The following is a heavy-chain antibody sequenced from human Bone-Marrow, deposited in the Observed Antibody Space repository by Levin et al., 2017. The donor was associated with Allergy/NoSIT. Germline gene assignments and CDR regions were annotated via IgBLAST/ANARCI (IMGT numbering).Heavy chain of an antibody. CDR3: AGSGGDYVGVFDS. CDR2: ISSGNIYT. V-gene: IGHV3-11*03. J-gene: IGHJ4*02. Sequence: PGGSLRLSCAASGFTFSDYYMSWIRQAPGRGLEWISYISSGNIYTKYADSVQGRFTISRDNAKNSVFLQMNSLRVEDTAVYYCAGSGGDYVGVFDSWGQGTLVTVSS. D-gene: IGHD4-17*01. CDR1: GFTFSDYY.